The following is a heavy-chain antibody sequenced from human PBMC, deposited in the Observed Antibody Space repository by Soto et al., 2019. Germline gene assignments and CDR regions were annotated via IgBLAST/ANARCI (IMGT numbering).Heavy chain of an antibody. Sequence: TVGSLRLSCAASGFTFSSYSMNWVRQAPGKGLEWVSSISSVIIYIYYADSGEGRFTISRENAKTSLYLQMNSLRAEDTAVYYCARSRKGPPNWFDPRGQGTLVTVSS. J-gene: IGHJ5*02. CDR2: ISSVIIYI. CDR3: ARSRKGPPNWFDP. V-gene: IGHV3-21*01. D-gene: IGHD2-2*01. CDR1: GFTFSSYS.